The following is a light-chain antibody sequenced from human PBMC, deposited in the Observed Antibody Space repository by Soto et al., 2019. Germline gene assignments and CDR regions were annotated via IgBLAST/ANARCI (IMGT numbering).Light chain of an antibody. CDR3: QQYNDWPRT. J-gene: IGKJ1*01. Sequence: EIVMTQSPATLSVSPGERATLSCRASRSVATYLAWYQQKPAQAPRLLSYGASTRAAGISPRFSGGGSGTEFTLTISSLQSEDFAVYYCQQYNDWPRTVGQVTKVVIK. V-gene: IGKV3-15*01. CDR1: RSVATY. CDR2: GAS.